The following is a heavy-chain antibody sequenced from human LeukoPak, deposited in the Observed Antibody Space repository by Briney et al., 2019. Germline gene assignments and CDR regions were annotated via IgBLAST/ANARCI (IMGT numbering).Heavy chain of an antibody. D-gene: IGHD2-2*01. CDR1: GGSISSGGYS. CDR2: IYHSGST. J-gene: IGHJ5*02. CDR3: ARGVVVVPAAIGAYWFDP. V-gene: IGHV4-30-2*01. Sequence: SETLSLTCAVSGGSISSGGYSWSWIRQPPGKGLEWSGYIYHSGSTYYNPSLKSPVTISVDRSKNQFSLKLSSVTAADTAVYYCARGVVVVPAAIGAYWFDPWGQGTLVTVSS.